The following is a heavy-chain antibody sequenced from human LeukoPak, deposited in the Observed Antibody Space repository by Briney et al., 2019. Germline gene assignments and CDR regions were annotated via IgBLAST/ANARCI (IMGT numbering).Heavy chain of an antibody. Sequence: PSETLSLTCTVSGGSISSGSYYWGWIRQPPGTGLEWIGSIYYSGITHYNPSLKSRVTISVDTSKNQFSLKLSSVTAADTAVYYCARSGSYSFWFDPWGQGTLVTVSS. CDR3: ARSGSYSFWFDP. J-gene: IGHJ5*02. V-gene: IGHV4-39*01. CDR1: GGSISSGSYY. D-gene: IGHD1-26*01. CDR2: IYYSGIT.